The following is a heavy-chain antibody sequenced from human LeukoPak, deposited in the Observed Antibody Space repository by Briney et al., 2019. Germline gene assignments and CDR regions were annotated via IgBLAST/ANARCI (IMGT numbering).Heavy chain of an antibody. CDR2: ISRKGGSI. CDR1: GFSLNDDD. V-gene: IGHV3-9*01. D-gene: IGHD6-13*01. Sequence: DRSLRLSCASSGFSLNDDDMHWVRQAPGQGLDWVAAISRKGGSIRDAHSVRGRFTISRGNGDNSLYLQMTSLRADDTAVYYCARATSGRSGWWECALDVWGPGTVVTVSS. CDR3: ARATSGRSGWWECALDV. J-gene: IGHJ3*01.